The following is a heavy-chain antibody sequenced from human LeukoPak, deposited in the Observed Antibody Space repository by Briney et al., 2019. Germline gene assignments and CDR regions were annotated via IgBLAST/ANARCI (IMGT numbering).Heavy chain of an antibody. CDR3: STRAFSDTSPVA. Sequence: GESLKISCKHSGYTFAYQWIGWVRQLPGKGLEWMGIINPGNSDIVYTPSFQGQVSFSADRSTSTVFLQWGSLKASDSAMYYCSTRAFSDTSPVAWGQGTLVTVSS. D-gene: IGHD3-22*01. J-gene: IGHJ5*02. CDR1: GYTFAYQW. V-gene: IGHV5-51*01. CDR2: INPGNSDI.